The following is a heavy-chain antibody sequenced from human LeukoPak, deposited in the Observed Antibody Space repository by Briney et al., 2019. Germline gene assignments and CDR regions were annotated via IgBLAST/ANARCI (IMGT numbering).Heavy chain of an antibody. CDR2: IGTAGDT. CDR3: ARGYSYGGFDY. Sequence: GGSLRLSCAASGFTFSSYDMHWVRQATGKGLEWVSAIGTAGDTYYPGSVKGRFTISRENAKNSLYLQMNSLRAEDTDVYYCARGYSYGGFDYWGQGTLVTVSS. J-gene: IGHJ4*02. V-gene: IGHV3-13*01. CDR1: GFTFSSYD. D-gene: IGHD5-18*01.